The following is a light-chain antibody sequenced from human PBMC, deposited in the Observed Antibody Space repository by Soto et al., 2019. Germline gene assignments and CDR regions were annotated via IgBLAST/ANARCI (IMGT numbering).Light chain of an antibody. CDR3: QQRDSWPLT. J-gene: IGKJ4*01. CDR2: DVS. Sequence: ETVLTQSPATLSLSPGDRATLSCRASQSVSPDLAWYQQKPGQAPRLLICDVSNRAPGIPARFSGSGSGTDFTLTISNLEPEDFAIYYCQQRDSWPLTFGGGTKVEIK. CDR1: QSVSPD. V-gene: IGKV3-11*01.